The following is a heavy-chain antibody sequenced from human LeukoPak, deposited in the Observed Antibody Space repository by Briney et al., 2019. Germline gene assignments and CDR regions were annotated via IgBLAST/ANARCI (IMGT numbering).Heavy chain of an antibody. CDR1: GGSISSYY. J-gene: IGHJ4*02. CDR2: IYYSGST. V-gene: IGHV4-59*12. CDR3: ARDSRDCSSTSCYNYFDY. D-gene: IGHD2-2*02. Sequence: PSETLSLTCTVSGGSISSYYWSWIRQPPGKGLEWIGYIYYSGSTYYNPSLKSRVTISVDTSKNQFSLKLSSVTAADTAVYYCARDSRDCSSTSCYNYFDYWGQGTLVIVSS.